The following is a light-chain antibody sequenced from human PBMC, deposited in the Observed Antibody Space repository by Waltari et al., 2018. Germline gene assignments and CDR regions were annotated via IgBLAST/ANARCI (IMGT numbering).Light chain of an antibody. CDR3: QSYDSSLSGKV. V-gene: IGLV1-40*01. Sequence: QSVLTQPPSVSGAPGQRVTISCTGTASNIGAGYAVYWYQQLPGTVPKLLIFVNTNRPSGVPDRFSGSKSGTSASRVITGLQAEDEADYYCQSYDSSLSGKVFGGGTKLTVL. CDR2: VNT. CDR1: ASNIGAGYA. J-gene: IGLJ2*01.